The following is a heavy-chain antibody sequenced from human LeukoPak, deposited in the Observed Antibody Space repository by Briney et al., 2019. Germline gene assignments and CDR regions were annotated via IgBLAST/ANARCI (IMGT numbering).Heavy chain of an antibody. V-gene: IGHV4-4*07. CDR2: INTSGST. J-gene: IGHJ4*02. Sequence: PSGTLSLTCSVSGGSISNYYWSWIRQPAGKGLEWIGRINTSGSTDYNPSLKSRVTMSVDTSKNQFSLKLSSLTAADTAVYYCARSRGTTMVTRFDYWGQGTLVTVSS. D-gene: IGHD5-18*01. CDR1: GGSISNYY. CDR3: ARSRGTTMVTRFDY.